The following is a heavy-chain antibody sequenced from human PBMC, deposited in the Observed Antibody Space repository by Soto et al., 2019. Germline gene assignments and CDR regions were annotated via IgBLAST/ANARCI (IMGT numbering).Heavy chain of an antibody. V-gene: IGHV6-1*01. Sequence: PSQTLSLTFAISGYSISRASAAWNWIRQSPSRGLEWLGRTYYRSKWCYDYAVSVKGRITINPDTSKNQFSLHLNSVTPEDTAVYYCARAYSSGWYSYFDYWGQGTLVTVSS. CDR2: TYYRSKWCY. D-gene: IGHD6-19*01. CDR1: GYSISRASAA. CDR3: ARAYSSGWYSYFDY. J-gene: IGHJ4*02.